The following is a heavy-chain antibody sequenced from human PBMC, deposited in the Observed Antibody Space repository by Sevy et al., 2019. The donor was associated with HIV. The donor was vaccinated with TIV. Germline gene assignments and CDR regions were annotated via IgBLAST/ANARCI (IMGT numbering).Heavy chain of an antibody. Sequence: GGSLRLSCAASGFTFSSYAMHWVRQAPGKGLEWVAVISYDGSNKYYANSVKGRFTISRDNSKNTLYLQMNSLRAEDTAVYYCASVDCSSTSCIGEFDYWGQGTLVTVSS. J-gene: IGHJ4*02. V-gene: IGHV3-30*04. CDR3: ASVDCSSTSCIGEFDY. CDR1: GFTFSSYA. CDR2: ISYDGSNK. D-gene: IGHD2-2*01.